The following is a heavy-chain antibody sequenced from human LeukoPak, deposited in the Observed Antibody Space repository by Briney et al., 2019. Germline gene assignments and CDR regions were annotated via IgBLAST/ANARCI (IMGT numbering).Heavy chain of an antibody. V-gene: IGHV1-2*02. CDR1: GYTFTGYY. CDR3: ARGPPIVVVPAAPTLPFDY. D-gene: IGHD2-2*01. Sequence: ASVKVSCKASGYTFTGYYMHWVRQAPGQGLEWMGWINPNSGGTNYAQKFQGRVTMTRGTSISTAYMELSRLRSDDTAVYYCARGPPIVVVPAAPTLPFDYWGQGTLVTVSS. CDR2: INPNSGGT. J-gene: IGHJ4*02.